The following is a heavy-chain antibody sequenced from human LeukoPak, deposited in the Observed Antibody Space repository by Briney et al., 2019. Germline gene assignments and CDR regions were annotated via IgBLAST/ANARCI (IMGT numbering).Heavy chain of an antibody. CDR1: GGSISSYY. Sequence: SETLSLTCTVSGGSISSYYWSWIRQPPGKGLEWLGYIYYSGSTNYNPSLKSRVTISVDTSKNQFSLKLSSVTAADTAVYYCARDVVVVAARNYYYYGMDVWGQGTTVTVSS. J-gene: IGHJ6*02. CDR3: ARDVVVVAARNYYYYGMDV. V-gene: IGHV4-59*01. D-gene: IGHD2-15*01. CDR2: IYYSGST.